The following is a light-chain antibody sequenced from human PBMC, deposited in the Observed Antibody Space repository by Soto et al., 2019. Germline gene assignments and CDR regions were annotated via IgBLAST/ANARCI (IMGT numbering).Light chain of an antibody. V-gene: IGLV2-14*01. Sequence: QSALTQPASVSGSPGQSITISCTGTSSDVGGYNYVSWYQHHPGKAPKLMIYEVTNRPSGVSNRFSGSKSGNTASLTISGLQAEDEADYYCSSYAGSNNLVFAGGTKVTVL. CDR2: EVT. CDR1: SSDVGGYNY. CDR3: SSYAGSNNLV. J-gene: IGLJ3*02.